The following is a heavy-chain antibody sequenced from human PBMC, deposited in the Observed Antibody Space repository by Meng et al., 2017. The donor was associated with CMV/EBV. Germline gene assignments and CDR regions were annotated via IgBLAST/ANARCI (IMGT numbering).Heavy chain of an antibody. CDR2: ISSSSSTI. J-gene: IGHJ4*02. V-gene: IGHV3-48*04. CDR1: GFTFSGYS. CDR3: ARIGLRGYCSGGSCYDFDY. Sequence: SLKISCAASGFTFSGYSMNWVRQAPGKGLEWVSYISSSSSTIYYADSVKGRFTISRDNAKNSLYLQMNSLRAEDTAVYYCARIGLRGYCSGGSCYDFDYWGQGTLVTVSS. D-gene: IGHD2-15*01.